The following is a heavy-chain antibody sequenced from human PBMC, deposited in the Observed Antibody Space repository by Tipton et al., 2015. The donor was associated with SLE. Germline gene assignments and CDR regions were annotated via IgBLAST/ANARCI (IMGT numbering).Heavy chain of an antibody. Sequence: TLSLTCTVSGYSISSGYYWGWIRQPPGKGLEWIGSIYYTGTTTYYNSFLKSRVTTSVDTSKNQFSLRLTSVIAADTAVYYCARLHGYSYGLNWFDPWGQGTLISVSS. D-gene: IGHD5-18*01. CDR3: ARLHGYSYGLNWFDP. V-gene: IGHV4-38-2*02. CDR1: GYSISSGYY. CDR2: IYYTGTTT. J-gene: IGHJ5*02.